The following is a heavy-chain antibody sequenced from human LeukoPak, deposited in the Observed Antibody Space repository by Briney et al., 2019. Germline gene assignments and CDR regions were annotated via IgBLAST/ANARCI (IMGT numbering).Heavy chain of an antibody. D-gene: IGHD3-3*01. CDR1: GFTFSNYE. V-gene: IGHV3-48*03. J-gene: IGHJ6*02. CDR2: ISSSGSTI. Sequence: PGGSLRLSCAASGFTFSNYEMNWVRQAPGKGLEWISYISSSGSTIYYADSVKGQFTISRDNAKNSLFLQMNSLRVEDTAVYYCARASAPPSFYYYYGMDVWGQGTTVTVSS. CDR3: ARASAPPSFYYYYGMDV.